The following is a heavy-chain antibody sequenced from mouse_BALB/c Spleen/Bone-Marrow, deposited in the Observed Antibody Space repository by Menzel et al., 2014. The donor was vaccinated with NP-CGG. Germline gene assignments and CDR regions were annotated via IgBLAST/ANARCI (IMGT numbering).Heavy chain of an antibody. J-gene: IGHJ2*01. CDR3: ARFYGNYFDY. CDR2: IYYSGTI. D-gene: IGHD2-1*01. V-gene: IGHV3-5*02. CDR1: GISIXTGNYR. Sequence: ESGPGLVKPSQTVSLTCTVTGISIXTGNYRWSWIRQFPGNKLEWIGYIYYSGTITYNPSLTSRTTITRDTSKNQFFLEMNSLTAGDTATYYCARFYGNYFDYWGQGTTLTVSS.